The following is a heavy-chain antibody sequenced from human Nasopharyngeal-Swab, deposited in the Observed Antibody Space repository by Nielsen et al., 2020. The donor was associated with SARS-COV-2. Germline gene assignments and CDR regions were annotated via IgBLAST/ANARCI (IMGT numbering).Heavy chain of an antibody. Sequence: GESLKISCAASGFTFSTYAMSWVRQAPGKGLEWVSTISGSGGSTYYADSVKGRFTISRDNSKNTLYLQMNSLRGEDTAVYYCAKVDYFDALLMYYYAMDVWGQGTAVTVSS. CDR2: ISGSGGST. CDR1: GFTFSTYA. V-gene: IGHV3-23*01. CDR3: AKVDYFDALLMYYYAMDV. D-gene: IGHD3-9*01. J-gene: IGHJ6*02.